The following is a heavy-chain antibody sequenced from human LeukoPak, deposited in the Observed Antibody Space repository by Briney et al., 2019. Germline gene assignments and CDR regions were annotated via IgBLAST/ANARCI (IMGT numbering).Heavy chain of an antibody. CDR3: ARDRDGYNSRADAFDI. J-gene: IGHJ3*02. CDR2: ISSSGRTI. Sequence: GGSLRLSCAASGFTFSSYEMNWVRQAPGKGLEWVSYISSSGRTIYYADSVKGRFTISRDNAKNSLYLQMNSLRAEDTAVYYCARDRDGYNSRADAFDIWGQGTMVTVSS. V-gene: IGHV3-48*03. D-gene: IGHD5-24*01. CDR1: GFTFSSYE.